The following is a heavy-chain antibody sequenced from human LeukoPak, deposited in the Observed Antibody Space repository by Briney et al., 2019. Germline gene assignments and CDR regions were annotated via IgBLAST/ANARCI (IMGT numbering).Heavy chain of an antibody. D-gene: IGHD2-2*01. CDR3: ATDLEVPAAIGRYGMDV. J-gene: IGHJ6*02. Sequence: GASVKVSCKVSGYTLTELSMHWGRQAPGTGLEWMGGFDPEDGETIYAQKFQGRVTMTEDTSTDTAYMELSSLRSEDTAVYYCATDLEVPAAIGRYGMDVWGQGTTVTVSS. V-gene: IGHV1-24*01. CDR1: GYTLTELS. CDR2: FDPEDGET.